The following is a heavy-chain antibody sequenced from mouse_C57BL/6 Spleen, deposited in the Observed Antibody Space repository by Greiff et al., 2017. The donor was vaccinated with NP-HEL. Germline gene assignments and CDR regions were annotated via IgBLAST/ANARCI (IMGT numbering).Heavy chain of an antibody. CDR3: AQYCSSHWYFDV. CDR1: GYTFTSYW. D-gene: IGHD1-1*01. Sequence: QVQLQQPGAELVKPGASVKMSCKASGYTFTSYWITWVKQRPGQGLEWIGDIYPGSGSANYNEKFKSKATLTVDTSSSTAYMQLSRRTSEDSAVYYGAQYCSSHWYFDVWGTGTTVTVSS. V-gene: IGHV1-55*01. CDR2: IYPGSGSA. J-gene: IGHJ1*03.